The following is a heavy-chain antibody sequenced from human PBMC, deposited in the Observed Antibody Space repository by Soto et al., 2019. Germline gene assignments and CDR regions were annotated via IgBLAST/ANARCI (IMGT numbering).Heavy chain of an antibody. J-gene: IGHJ5*01. CDR2: ISSSGLTT. Sequence: GGSLRLSCQASGFNFRMYEMHWVRKAPGKGLEWVSYISSSGLTTYYADFAEGRFTISRDNAKDSLYLHLNSLRVGDTAVYYYARYGTRGDWWGLGTQVTVSS. D-gene: IGHD3-10*01. CDR3: ARYGTRGDW. CDR1: GFNFRMYE. V-gene: IGHV3-48*03.